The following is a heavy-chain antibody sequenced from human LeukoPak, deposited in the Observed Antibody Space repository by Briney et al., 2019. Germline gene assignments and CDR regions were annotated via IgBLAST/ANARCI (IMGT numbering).Heavy chain of an antibody. Sequence: SETLSLTCIVSGGSVINYYWSWIRQPAGKGLEWIGRIYASGSTNYNPSLKSRVTISVDTSKNQFSLKLSSVTAADTAEYYCARAPHSSSWYGYYYMDVWGKGTTVTVSS. J-gene: IGHJ6*03. V-gene: IGHV4-4*07. CDR1: GGSVINYY. CDR3: ARAPHSSSWYGYYYMDV. D-gene: IGHD6-13*01. CDR2: IYASGST.